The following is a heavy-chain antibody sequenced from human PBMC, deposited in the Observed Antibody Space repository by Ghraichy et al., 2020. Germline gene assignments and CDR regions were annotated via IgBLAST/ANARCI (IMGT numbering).Heavy chain of an antibody. V-gene: IGHV3-73*01. CDR2: IRSKPNNYAT. CDR1: GFTFSGSA. J-gene: IGHJ5*02. CDR3: TRPSNYYGSGSPFDP. Sequence: LSLTCAASGFTFSGSAMHWVRQASGKGLEWVGRIRSKPNNYATAYAASVKGRFTISRDDSKNTAYLQMNSLKTEDTAVYYCTRPSNYYGSGSPFDPWGQGTLVTVSS. D-gene: IGHD3-10*01.